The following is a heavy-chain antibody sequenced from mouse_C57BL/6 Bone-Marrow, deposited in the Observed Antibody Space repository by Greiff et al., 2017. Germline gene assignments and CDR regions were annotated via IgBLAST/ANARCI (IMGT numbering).Heavy chain of an antibody. D-gene: IGHD3-1*01. V-gene: IGHV1-63*01. CDR2: IYPGGGYT. CDR1: GYTFTNYW. J-gene: IGHJ1*03. CDR3: ARRGLRWYFDV. Sequence: QVQLKQSGAELVRPGTSVKMSCKASGYTFTNYWLDWAKQRPGHGLEWIGDIYPGGGYTNYNEKFKGKATLTADKSSSTAYMQFSSLTSEDSAIYYCARRGLRWYFDVWGTGTTVTVSS.